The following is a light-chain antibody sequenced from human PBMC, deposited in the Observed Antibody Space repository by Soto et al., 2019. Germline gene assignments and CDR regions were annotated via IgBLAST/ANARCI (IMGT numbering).Light chain of an antibody. Sequence: GDRVTITCRASQSISSWLAWYQQKPGKAPKLLIYDASSLKSGVPSRFSGSGSGTEFTLTISSLQPDDFATYYCQQYNSYSWTFGQGTKVEIK. CDR2: DAS. CDR3: QQYNSYSWT. V-gene: IGKV1-5*01. CDR1: QSISSW. J-gene: IGKJ1*01.